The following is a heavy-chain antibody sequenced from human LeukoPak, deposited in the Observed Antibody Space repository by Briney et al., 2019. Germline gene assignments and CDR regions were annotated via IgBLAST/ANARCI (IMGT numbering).Heavy chain of an antibody. Sequence: GGSLRLSCAASGFTFSSYGMHWVRQAPGKGLEGVAVISYDGSNKYYADSVKGRFTISRDNSQNTPYLQMNSLRTEDTAVYYCAPASWELQYSFDYWGQGTLVTVSS. J-gene: IGHJ4*02. D-gene: IGHD1-26*01. CDR2: ISYDGSNK. CDR1: GFTFSSYG. V-gene: IGHV3-30*03. CDR3: APASWELQYSFDY.